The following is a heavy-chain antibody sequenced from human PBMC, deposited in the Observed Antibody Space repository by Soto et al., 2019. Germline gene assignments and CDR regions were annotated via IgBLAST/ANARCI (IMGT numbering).Heavy chain of an antibody. D-gene: IGHD3-3*01. CDR2: IYYSGST. CDR1: GGSISSYY. CDR3: ARTDFWSGYEDYYYMDV. J-gene: IGHJ6*03. V-gene: IGHV4-59*01. Sequence: PSETLSLTCTVSGGSISSYYWSWIRQPPGKGLEWIGYIYYSGSTNYNPSLKSRVTISVDTSKNQFSLKLSSVTAADTAVYYCARTDFWSGYEDYYYMDVWGKGTTVTVSS.